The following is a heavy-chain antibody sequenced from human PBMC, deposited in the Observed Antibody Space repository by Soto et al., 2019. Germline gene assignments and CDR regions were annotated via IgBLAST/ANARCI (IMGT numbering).Heavy chain of an antibody. CDR1: GYTFTSYD. J-gene: IGHJ6*02. CDR3: ARGDLIVLMVYATSDGMDV. Sequence: GASVKVSCKASGYTFTSYDINWVRQATGQGLEWMGWMNPNSGNTGYAQKFQGRVTMTRNTSISTAYMELSSLRSEDTAVYYCARGDLIVLMVYATSDGMDVWGQGTTVTVSS. D-gene: IGHD2-8*01. V-gene: IGHV1-8*01. CDR2: MNPNSGNT.